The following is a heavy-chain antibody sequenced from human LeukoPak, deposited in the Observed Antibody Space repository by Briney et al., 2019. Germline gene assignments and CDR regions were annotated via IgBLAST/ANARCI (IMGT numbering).Heavy chain of an antibody. V-gene: IGHV3-66*01. Sequence: QAGGSLRLSCAASGFTVSSNYMSWVRQAPGKGLEWVSVIYSGGSTYYADSVKGRFTISRDNSKNTLYLQMNSLRAEDTAVYYCARDDDYYDSSGYYWGSVDYWGQGTLVTVSS. J-gene: IGHJ4*02. CDR2: IYSGGST. CDR1: GFTVSSNY. CDR3: ARDDDYYDSSGYYWGSVDY. D-gene: IGHD3-22*01.